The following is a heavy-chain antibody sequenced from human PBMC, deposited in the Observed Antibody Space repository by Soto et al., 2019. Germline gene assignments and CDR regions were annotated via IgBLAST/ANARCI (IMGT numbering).Heavy chain of an antibody. J-gene: IGHJ4*02. V-gene: IGHV3-7*01. CDR2: IKKDGGEK. CDR3: ARSGSEVDY. CDR1: GFTFSNYW. D-gene: IGHD3-10*01. Sequence: EVQLVESGGDLVQHGGSLRLSCAASGFTFSNYWLNWVRHATGKGLEWEDKIKKDGGEKNYVDSVKGRFTVSRDNAKNSLYRQMNSLRAGDTPMYYFARSGSEVDYWGQGTLVIVSS.